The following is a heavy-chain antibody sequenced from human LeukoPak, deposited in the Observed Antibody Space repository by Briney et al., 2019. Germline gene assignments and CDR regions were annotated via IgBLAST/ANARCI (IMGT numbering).Heavy chain of an antibody. CDR1: GFTFSSFG. CDR3: ARADKIEVSYYGMDV. V-gene: IGHV3-33*01. Sequence: GRSLTLSCAASGFTFSSFGMHWVRQAPGKGLEWVAVIWYDASNKYYADSVKGRFTISRDNAKNSLYLQINSLRAEDTAVYYCARADKIEVSYYGMDVWGQGTTVTVFS. CDR2: IWYDASNK. J-gene: IGHJ6*02.